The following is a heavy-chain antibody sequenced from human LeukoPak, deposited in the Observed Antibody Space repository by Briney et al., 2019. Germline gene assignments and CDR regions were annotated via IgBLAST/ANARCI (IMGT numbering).Heavy chain of an antibody. CDR2: ISYSGST. CDR3: LSGGDDNAMWRYYFDY. Sequence: SETLSLTCTVSGGSISSHYWCWIRQLPGQGLEWIGYISYSGSTNYNPSLKSRVTISVDTSKTQFSLKLSSVTSAHTAMCYCLSGGDDNAMWRYYFDYWGQGTLVSVSS. D-gene: IGHD2-21*01. J-gene: IGHJ4*02. CDR1: GGSISSHY. V-gene: IGHV4-59*11.